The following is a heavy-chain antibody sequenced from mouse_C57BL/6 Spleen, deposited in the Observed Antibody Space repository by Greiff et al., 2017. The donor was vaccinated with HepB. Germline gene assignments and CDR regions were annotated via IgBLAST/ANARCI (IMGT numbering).Heavy chain of an antibody. J-gene: IGHJ2*01. CDR2: IRSKSNNYAT. V-gene: IGHV10-1*01. CDR3: VRHGGDWDDFDY. D-gene: IGHD4-1*01. CDR1: GFSFNTYA. Sequence: EVQGVESGGGLVQPKGSLKLSCAASGFSFNTYAMNWVRQAPGKGLEWVARIRSKSNNYATYYADSVKDRFTISRDDSESMLYLQMNNLKTEDTAMYYCVRHGGDWDDFDYWGQGTTLTVSS.